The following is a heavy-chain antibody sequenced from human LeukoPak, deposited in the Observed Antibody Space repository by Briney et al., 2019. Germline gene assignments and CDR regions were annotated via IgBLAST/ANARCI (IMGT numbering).Heavy chain of an antibody. D-gene: IGHD3-10*01. Sequence: PSETLSPTCTVSGGSINNFYWYWVRQPPGKGLEWIGYIYYTGGTNYNPSLKSRVTISVDTSNNPFSLRLTYVTAADTAVYYCARVGDSGSSFDYWGQGIQVTVSS. CDR3: ARVGDSGSSFDY. J-gene: IGHJ4*02. V-gene: IGHV4-59*01. CDR2: IYYTGGT. CDR1: GGSINNFY.